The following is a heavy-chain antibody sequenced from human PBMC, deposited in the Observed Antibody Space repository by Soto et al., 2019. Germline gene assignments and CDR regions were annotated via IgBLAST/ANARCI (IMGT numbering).Heavy chain of an antibody. Sequence: DVQLKESGGGLVQPGQSLRLSCEVSGFTLSMYSMTWVRQAPGKGLEWVAKIPQDGSDGHYLDSVKGRFTISRDNAKNSLYLQMNSLRAEDTAVYYCAREIAARPYYYYGMDVWGQGTTVTVSS. CDR3: AREIAARPYYYYGMDV. V-gene: IGHV3-7*01. D-gene: IGHD6-6*01. CDR2: IPQDGSDG. CDR1: GFTLSMYS. J-gene: IGHJ6*02.